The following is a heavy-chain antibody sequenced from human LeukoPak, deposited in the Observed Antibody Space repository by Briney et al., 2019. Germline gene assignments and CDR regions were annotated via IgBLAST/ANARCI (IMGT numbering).Heavy chain of an antibody. D-gene: IGHD2-15*01. V-gene: IGHV3-23*01. CDR1: GFTFNSFA. CDR2: ISGGGGSST. J-gene: IGHJ4*02. CDR3: AKSGLNRFDY. Sequence: GGSLRLSCAASGFTFNSFAMSWVRQAPGKGLEWVSNISGGGGSSTYYAASVKGRFTISRDNSKNTLYLQMNSLRAEDTALYYCAKSGLNRFDYWGQGTLVTVSS.